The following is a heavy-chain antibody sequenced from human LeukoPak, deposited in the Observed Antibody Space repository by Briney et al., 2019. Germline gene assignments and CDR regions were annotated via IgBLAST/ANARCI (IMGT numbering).Heavy chain of an antibody. CDR2: INHSGST. CDR3: ARTKGRVRGVMSYFDY. V-gene: IGHV4-34*01. CDR1: GGSFSGYY. Sequence: SEALSLTCAVYGGSFSGYYWSWIRQPPGKGLEWIGEINHSGSTNYNPSLKSRVTISVDTAKNQFSLKLSSVTAADTAVYYCARTKGRVRGVMSYFDYWGQGTLVTVSS. D-gene: IGHD3-10*02. J-gene: IGHJ4*02.